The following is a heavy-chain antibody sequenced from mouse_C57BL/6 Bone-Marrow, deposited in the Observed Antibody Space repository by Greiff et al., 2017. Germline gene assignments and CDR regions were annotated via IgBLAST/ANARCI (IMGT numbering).Heavy chain of an antibody. CDR1: CYTFTSFR. Sequence: EVQLQQSGTVLARPGASVKMFRKTSCYTFTSFRMHLVKPRPGQGLEWIGAIYPGNSDTSYNKKFKGKAKLTAVTSAITAYKEPSSLTNEDSAVYYCTRCDNGVAWFAYWGQGTLVTVSA. CDR3: TRCDNGVAWFAY. V-gene: IGHV1-5*01. D-gene: IGHD1-3*01. CDR2: IYPGNSDT. J-gene: IGHJ3*01.